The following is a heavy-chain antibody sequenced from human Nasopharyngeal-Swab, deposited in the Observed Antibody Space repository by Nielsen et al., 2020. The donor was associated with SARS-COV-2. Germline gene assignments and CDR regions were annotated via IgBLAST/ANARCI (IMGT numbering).Heavy chain of an antibody. CDR3: ARVGKVAVAAARGYYYYGMDV. CDR1: GFPFSSYW. V-gene: IGHV3-7*01. CDR2: IKQDGSEK. J-gene: IGHJ6*02. Sequence: GESLKISCAASGFPFSSYWMSWVRQAPGKGLEWVANIKQDGSEKYYVDSVKGRFTISRDNAKNSLYLQMNSLRAEDTAVYYCARVGKVAVAAARGYYYYGMDVWGQGTTVTVSS. D-gene: IGHD6-19*01.